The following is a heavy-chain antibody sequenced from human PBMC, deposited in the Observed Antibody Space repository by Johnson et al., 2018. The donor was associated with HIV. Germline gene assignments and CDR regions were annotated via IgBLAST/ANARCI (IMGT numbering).Heavy chain of an antibody. D-gene: IGHD3-10*01. V-gene: IGHV3-30*18. J-gene: IGHJ3*02. CDR3: AKVRGRGGSSPSGAFNI. CDR1: GFTFSSYG. CDR2: ISYDGSNK. Sequence: VHLVESGGGVVQPGRSLRLSCAASGFTFSSYGMHWVRQAPGKGLEWVAVISYDGSNKYYADSVKGRFTISRDNSKNTLYLQMNSLRAEDTAVYYCAKVRGRGGSSPSGAFNIWGQGTMVTVSS.